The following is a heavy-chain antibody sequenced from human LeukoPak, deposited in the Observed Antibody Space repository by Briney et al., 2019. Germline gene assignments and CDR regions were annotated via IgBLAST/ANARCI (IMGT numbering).Heavy chain of an antibody. V-gene: IGHV4-4*09. Sequence: SETLSLTCTVSGGSISSYYWSWIRQPPGKGLEWIGYIYTSGSTNYNSSLKSRVTISVDTSKNQFSLKLSSVTAADTAVYYCARLRLGGYDYPYYFDYWGQGTLVTVSS. CDR3: ARLRLGGYDYPYYFDY. CDR2: IYTSGST. J-gene: IGHJ4*02. D-gene: IGHD5-12*01. CDR1: GGSISSYY.